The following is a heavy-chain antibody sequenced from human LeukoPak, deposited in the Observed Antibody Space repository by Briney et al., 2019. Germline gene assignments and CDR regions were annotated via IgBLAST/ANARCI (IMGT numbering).Heavy chain of an antibody. Sequence: ASVKVSCKASGYTFTGYYMHWVRQAPGQGLEWMGWINPNSGGTNYAQKFQGRVTMTRDTSISTAYMELSRLRSDDTAVYYCARGGGWAYCGGDCYYFGYWGQGTLVTVSS. D-gene: IGHD2-21*02. CDR3: ARGGGWAYCGGDCYYFGY. CDR1: GYTFTGYY. V-gene: IGHV1-2*02. CDR2: INPNSGGT. J-gene: IGHJ4*02.